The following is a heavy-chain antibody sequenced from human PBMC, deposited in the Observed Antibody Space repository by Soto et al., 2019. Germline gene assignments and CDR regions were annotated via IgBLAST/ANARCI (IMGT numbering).Heavy chain of an antibody. CDR2: IWYDGSHK. V-gene: IGHV3-33*01. Sequence: GGSLRLSCATSGFTFSGFVLQWVRQAPGKGLEWVAVIWYDGSHKDYADSAKGRFTISRDDSNNTLYLQMNNLRVEDTAVYYCVRGSSCTTTTCYNLGWFAPWGQGTLVTVSS. CDR3: VRGSSCTTTTCYNLGWFAP. J-gene: IGHJ5*02. CDR1: GFTFSGFV. D-gene: IGHD2-2*02.